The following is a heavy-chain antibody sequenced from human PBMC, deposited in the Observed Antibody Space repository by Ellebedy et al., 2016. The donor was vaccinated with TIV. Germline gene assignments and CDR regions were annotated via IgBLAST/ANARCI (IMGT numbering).Heavy chain of an antibody. D-gene: IGHD4-17*01. CDR3: ARDQVPHGDYKMGY. V-gene: IGHV3-33*01. CDR1: GFTYSNFG. CDR2: IWYDGSNQ. J-gene: IGHJ4*02. Sequence: GESLKISXAASGFTYSNFGMYWVRQAPGKGLEWVAVIWYDGSNQYYADSVKGRFTISRDNSKKRLYLQMNSLRAEDTAVYYCARDQVPHGDYKMGYWGRGTLVTVSS.